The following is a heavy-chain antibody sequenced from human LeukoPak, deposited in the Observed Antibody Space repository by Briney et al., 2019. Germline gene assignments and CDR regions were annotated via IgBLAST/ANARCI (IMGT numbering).Heavy chain of an antibody. CDR1: GFTFSSYG. Sequence: PGGSLRLSCAASGFTFSSYGMHWVRQAPGKGLEWVAVIWYDGSNKYYADSVKGRFTISRDNSKNTLYLQMNSLRAEDTAVYYCARGTTWPRGAFDIWGQGTMVTVSS. CDR3: ARGTTWPRGAFDI. D-gene: IGHD2-2*01. J-gene: IGHJ3*02. V-gene: IGHV3-33*01. CDR2: IWYDGSNK.